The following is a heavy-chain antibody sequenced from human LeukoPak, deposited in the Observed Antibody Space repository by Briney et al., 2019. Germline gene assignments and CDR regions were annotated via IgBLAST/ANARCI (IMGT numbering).Heavy chain of an antibody. V-gene: IGHV3-23*01. D-gene: IGHD3-10*01. CDR1: GFTFSSYG. CDR2: ISGSGGST. Sequence: GGSLRLSCAASGFTFSSYGMSWVRQAPGKGLEWVSAISGSGGSTYYADSVRGRFTISRDNSKNTLYLQMNSLRAEDTAVYYCAKLSPGSSDNWFDPWGQGTLVTVSS. CDR3: AKLSPGSSDNWFDP. J-gene: IGHJ5*02.